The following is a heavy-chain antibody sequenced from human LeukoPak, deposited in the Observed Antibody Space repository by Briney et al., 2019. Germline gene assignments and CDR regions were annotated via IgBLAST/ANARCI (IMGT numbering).Heavy chain of an antibody. J-gene: IGHJ4*02. CDR1: GGSISSYY. V-gene: IGHV4-4*09. Sequence: PSETLSLTCTVSGGSISSYYWSWIRQPPGKGLEWIGYIYTSGSTNYNPSLKSRATISVDTSKNQFSLKLSSVTAADTAVYYCARLVPARRTFDYWGQGTLVTVSS. D-gene: IGHD6-6*01. CDR3: ARLVPARRTFDY. CDR2: IYTSGST.